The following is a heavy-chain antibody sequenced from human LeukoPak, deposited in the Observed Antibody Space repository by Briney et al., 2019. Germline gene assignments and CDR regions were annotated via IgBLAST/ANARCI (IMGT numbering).Heavy chain of an antibody. CDR2: IYWDDDK. J-gene: IGHJ4*02. D-gene: IGHD6-13*01. V-gene: IGHV2-5*02. CDR1: GFSLITSGVG. CDR3: AHSSSSWYKRRVYFDY. Sequence: ESGPTLVNPTQTLTLTCTFSGFSLITSGVGVGWIRQPPGKALEWLALIYWDDDKRYSPSLKSRLTITKDTSKNQVVLTMTNMDPVDTATYYCAHSSSSWYKRRVYFDYWGQGTLVTVSS.